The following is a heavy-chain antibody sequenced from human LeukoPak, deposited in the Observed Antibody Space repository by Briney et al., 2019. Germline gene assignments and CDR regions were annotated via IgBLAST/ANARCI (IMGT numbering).Heavy chain of an antibody. Sequence: ASVEVSCKASGGTFSSYAISWVRQAPGQGLEWMGWINPNSGGTNSAQKFQGRVTMTRDTSISTAYMELSRLRSDDTAMYYCARVIVGGTLDYWGQGTLVTVSS. CDR1: GGTFSSYA. J-gene: IGHJ4*02. V-gene: IGHV1-2*02. D-gene: IGHD1-26*01. CDR3: ARVIVGGTLDY. CDR2: INPNSGGT.